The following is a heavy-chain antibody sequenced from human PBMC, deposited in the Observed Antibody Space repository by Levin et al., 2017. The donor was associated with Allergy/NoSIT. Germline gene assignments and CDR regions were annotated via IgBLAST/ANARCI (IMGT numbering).Heavy chain of an antibody. J-gene: IGHJ3*02. Sequence: GESLKISCKSSGYSFTSYWIGWVRQMPGKGLEWMGIIYPGDSDTRYSPSFQGQVTISADKSISTAYLQWSSLKASDTAVYYCARRGWAAPITYAFEIWGQGTMVTVSS. CDR3: ARRGWAAPITYAFEI. CDR1: GYSFTSYW. CDR2: IYPGDSDT. D-gene: IGHD1-20*01. V-gene: IGHV5-51*01.